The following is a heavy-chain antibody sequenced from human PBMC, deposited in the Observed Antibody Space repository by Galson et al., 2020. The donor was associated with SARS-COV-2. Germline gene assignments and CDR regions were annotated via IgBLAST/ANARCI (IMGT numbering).Heavy chain of an antibody. CDR3: ARVRYRPAEYFQH. CDR1: GGSVSSGSYY. J-gene: IGHJ1*01. V-gene: IGHV4-61*01. Sequence: SETLSLTCTVSGGSVSSGSYYWSWIRQPPGKGLEWIGYIYYSGSTNYNPSLKSRVTISVDTSKNQFSLKLSSVTAADTAVYYCARVRYRPAEYFQHWGQGTLVTVSS. D-gene: IGHD4-17*01. CDR2: IYYSGST.